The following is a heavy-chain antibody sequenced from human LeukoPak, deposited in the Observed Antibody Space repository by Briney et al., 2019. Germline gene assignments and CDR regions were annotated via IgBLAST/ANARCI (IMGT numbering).Heavy chain of an antibody. J-gene: IGHJ4*02. D-gene: IGHD3-3*01. CDR3: ARDLPDSRRGYYDFWSGYSTGGHFDY. CDR2: INPNSGGT. CDR1: GYTFTGYY. Sequence: EASVKVSCKASGYTFTGYYMHWVRQAPGQGLEWMGWINPNSGGTNYAQKFQGRVTMTWDTSISTAYMELSRLRSDDTAVYYCARDLPDSRRGYYDFWSGYSTGGHFDYWGQGTLVTVSS. V-gene: IGHV1-2*02.